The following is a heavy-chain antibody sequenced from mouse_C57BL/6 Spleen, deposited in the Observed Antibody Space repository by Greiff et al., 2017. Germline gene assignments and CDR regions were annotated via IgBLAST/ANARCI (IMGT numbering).Heavy chain of an antibody. CDR1: GYAFSSYW. V-gene: IGHV1-80*01. CDR3: ARDDYDVYFDY. D-gene: IGHD2-4*01. Sequence: VQLQQSGAELVKPGASVKISCKASGYAFSSYWMNWVKPRPGKGLEWIGQIYPGDGDTNYNGKFKGKATLTAEKSSSTAYMQLSSLTSEDSAVYFCARDDYDVYFDYWGQGTTLTVSS. CDR2: IYPGDGDT. J-gene: IGHJ2*01.